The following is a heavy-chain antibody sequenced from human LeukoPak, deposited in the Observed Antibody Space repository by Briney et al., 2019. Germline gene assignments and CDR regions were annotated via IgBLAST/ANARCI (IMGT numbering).Heavy chain of an antibody. Sequence: GGSLRLSRAASGFTFSSYSMNWVRQAPGKGLEWVSSISSSSSYIYYADSVRGRFTMSRDNAKNSLYLQMNSLRAEDTAVYYCARVLEAASFDYWGQGTPVTVSS. CDR1: GFTFSSYS. CDR3: ARVLEAASFDY. V-gene: IGHV3-21*01. D-gene: IGHD6-13*01. J-gene: IGHJ4*02. CDR2: ISSSSSYI.